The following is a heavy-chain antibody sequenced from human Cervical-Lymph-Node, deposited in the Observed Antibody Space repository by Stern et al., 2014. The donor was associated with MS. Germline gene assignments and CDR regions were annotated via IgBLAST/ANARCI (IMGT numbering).Heavy chain of an antibody. CDR1: GYTFPSYW. CDR2: LFPCGSDI. Sequence: VQLVQSGPEVKRPGESLKISCQASGYTFPSYWIGWVLHMPGKVLDFIAILFPCGSDIRYSPSFQGQVTISADKSSSTAYLQWNNLKASDTAIYYCARQRYFDYWGQGTLVTVSS. V-gene: IGHV5-51*01. CDR3: ARQRYFDY. J-gene: IGHJ4*02.